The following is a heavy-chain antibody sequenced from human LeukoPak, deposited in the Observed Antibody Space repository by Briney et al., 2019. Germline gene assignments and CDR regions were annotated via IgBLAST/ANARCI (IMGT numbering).Heavy chain of an antibody. CDR2: IYYSGST. CDR1: GGSISSSSYY. V-gene: IGHV4-39*01. CDR3: ARSGGSYRRGGFDY. D-gene: IGHD1-26*01. J-gene: IGHJ4*02. Sequence: SETLSLTCTVSGGSISSSSYYWGWIRQPPGKGLEWIGSIYYSGSTYYNPSLKSRVTISVDTSKNQFSLKLGSVTAADTAVYYCARSGGSYRRGGFDYWGQGTLVTVSS.